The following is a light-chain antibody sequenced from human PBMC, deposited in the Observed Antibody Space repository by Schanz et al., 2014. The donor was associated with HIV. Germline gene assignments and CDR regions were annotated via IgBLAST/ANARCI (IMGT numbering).Light chain of an antibody. CDR2: DVD. CDR1: SSDVGGYKY. CDR3: SSHAGSDNFGI. V-gene: IGLV2-14*01. Sequence: QSALTQPASVSGSPGQSITISCTGTSSDVGGYKYVSWYQQYPGKAPKLIIFDVDNRPSGVSNRFSGSKSGNTASLTISGLQAEDEADYYCSSHAGSDNFGIFGGGTKLTVL. J-gene: IGLJ2*01.